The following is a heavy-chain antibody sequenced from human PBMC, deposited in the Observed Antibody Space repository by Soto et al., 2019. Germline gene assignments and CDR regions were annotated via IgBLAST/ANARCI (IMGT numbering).Heavy chain of an antibody. V-gene: IGHV3-30-3*01. Sequence: QVQLVESGGGVVQPGRSLRLSCAASGFTFSSYAMHWVRQAPGKGLEWVAVISYDGSNKYYADSVKGRFTISRDNSKNTLYLQMNSLRAEDTAVYYCARVDTAMVWFWFDTWGQGTLVTVSS. D-gene: IGHD5-18*01. CDR1: GFTFSSYA. CDR2: ISYDGSNK. J-gene: IGHJ5*02. CDR3: ARVDTAMVWFWFDT.